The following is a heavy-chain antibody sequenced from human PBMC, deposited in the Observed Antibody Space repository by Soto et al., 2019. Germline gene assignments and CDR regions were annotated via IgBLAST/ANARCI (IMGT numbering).Heavy chain of an antibody. CDR2: TYFRSKWYN. D-gene: IGHD5-12*01. CDR1: GDSVSSNTAS. V-gene: IGHV6-1*01. CDR3: AKGDNLGHKTGYAFDP. J-gene: IGHJ5*02. Sequence: QVQLQQSGPGLVKPSQTLSLTCAISGDSVSSNTASWNWIRQSPSRGLEWLGRTYFRSKWYNDYAVSVKSRIIINPDTSNNQFSLQLNSVTPEDTAVYFCAKGDNLGHKTGYAFDPWGQGIMVTVSS.